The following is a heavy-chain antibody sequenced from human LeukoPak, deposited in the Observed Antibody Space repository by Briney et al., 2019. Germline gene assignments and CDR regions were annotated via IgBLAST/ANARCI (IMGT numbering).Heavy chain of an antibody. CDR2: IYYSGST. CDR1: GGSISSSY. V-gene: IGHV4-59*01. J-gene: IGHJ5*02. Sequence: SETLSLTCTVSGGSISSSYWSWIRQPPGKGLEWIGYIYYSGSTNYNPSLKSRVTISVDTSKNQFSLKLSSVTAADTAVYCCARGWYDWGLNHWGQGTLVTVSS. D-gene: IGHD3-16*01. CDR3: ARGWYDWGLNH.